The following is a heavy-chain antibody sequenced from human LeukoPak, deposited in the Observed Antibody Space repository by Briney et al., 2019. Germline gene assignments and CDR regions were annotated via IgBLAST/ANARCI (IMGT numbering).Heavy chain of an antibody. Sequence: PSETLSLTCTVSGGSISTYYWNWIRQPPGKGLEWIGYIYYSGSTNYNPSLRSRVTISVDTSKNQFSLKLTSVTPADTALYYCARDLGDSDTFDVWGHGTMVTVSS. J-gene: IGHJ3*01. CDR2: IYYSGST. CDR1: GGSISTYY. CDR3: ARDLGDSDTFDV. V-gene: IGHV4-59*01. D-gene: IGHD3-16*01.